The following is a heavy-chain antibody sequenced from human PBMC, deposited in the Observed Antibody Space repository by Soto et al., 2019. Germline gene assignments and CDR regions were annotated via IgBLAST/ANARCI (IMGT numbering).Heavy chain of an antibody. CDR2: INSDGSTT. V-gene: IGHV3-74*01. D-gene: IGHD6-13*01. J-gene: IGHJ4*02. Sequence: GGSLRLSCAASGFTFSSFWMHWVRQAPGKGLVWVSRINSDGSTTSYADSVKGRFTISRDNAKNTLYLQMNSLRAEDTAVYYCARIPPGWGGEQLVLDYRGQGTLVTVSS. CDR1: GFTFSSFW. CDR3: ARIPPGWGGEQLVLDY.